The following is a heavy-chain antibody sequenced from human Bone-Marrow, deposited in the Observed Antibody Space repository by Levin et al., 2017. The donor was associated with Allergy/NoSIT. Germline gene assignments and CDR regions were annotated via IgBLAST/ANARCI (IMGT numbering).Heavy chain of an antibody. Sequence: PGGSLRLSCAASGFIFSDHYMSWIRQAPGKGPEWVSYISWSGSNIYYADSVKGRFTISRDNARNSLYLQMNSLRAEDTAIYYCARGEYCSSSSCYTKPRSSMDVWGQGTTVTVFS. D-gene: IGHD2-2*02. CDR2: ISWSGSNI. J-gene: IGHJ6*02. CDR3: ARGEYCSSSSCYTKPRSSMDV. V-gene: IGHV3-11*01. CDR1: GFIFSDHY.